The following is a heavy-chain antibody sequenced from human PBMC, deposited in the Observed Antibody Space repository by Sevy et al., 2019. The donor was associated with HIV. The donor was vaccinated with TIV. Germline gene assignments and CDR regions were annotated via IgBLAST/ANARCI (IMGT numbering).Heavy chain of an antibody. CDR2: IYYNGNT. Sequence: SETLSLTCTVSDGSMSSYYWSWIRQPPGKGLEWIGYIYYNGNTNYNPSLESRVTMSIHMSMKQFSLKLRSVTAADTAMYYCARGTRDGYNLYFDSWGQGTLVTVSS. CDR1: DGSMSSYY. J-gene: IGHJ4*02. CDR3: ARGTRDGYNLYFDS. D-gene: IGHD5-12*01. V-gene: IGHV4-59*01.